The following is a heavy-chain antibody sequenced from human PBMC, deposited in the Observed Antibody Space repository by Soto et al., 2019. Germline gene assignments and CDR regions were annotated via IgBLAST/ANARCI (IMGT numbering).Heavy chain of an antibody. CDR1: GYTFTSYY. CDR2: INPSGGST. Sequence: ASVKVSCKASGYTFTSYYMHWVRQAPGQRLERMRIINPSGGSTSYAQKFQGRVTMTRDTSTSTVYMELSSLRSEDTAVYYCARAGYGSGRYYYYGMDVWGQGTTVTVSS. CDR3: ARAGYGSGRYYYYGMDV. J-gene: IGHJ6*02. D-gene: IGHD3-10*01. V-gene: IGHV1-46*01.